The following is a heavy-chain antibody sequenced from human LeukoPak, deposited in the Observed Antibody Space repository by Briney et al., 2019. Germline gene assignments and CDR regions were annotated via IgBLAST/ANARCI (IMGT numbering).Heavy chain of an antibody. CDR2: ISGSGDST. D-gene: IGHD3-10*01. V-gene: IGHV3-23*01. Sequence: GGSLRLSCAASGFTFSTYAMNWVRQAPGRGLEWVSGISGSGDSTYSAGSVKGQFTISRDNSKNMLYLQMNSLRADDTAVYYCARDRRGEYYFDYWGQGTLVTVSS. J-gene: IGHJ4*02. CDR3: ARDRRGEYYFDY. CDR1: GFTFSTYA.